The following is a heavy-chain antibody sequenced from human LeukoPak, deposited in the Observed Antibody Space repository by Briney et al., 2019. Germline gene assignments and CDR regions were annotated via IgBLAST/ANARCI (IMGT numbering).Heavy chain of an antibody. Sequence: PSETLSLTCTVSGGXVISGSYYWSWIRQPPGKGLEWIGYVSHSGNTNYNPPLKSQVTISKDTSQNQFSLNLRSVTAADTAVYYCVREHDWGDFDFWGQGTLVTVSS. CDR1: GGXVISGSYY. D-gene: IGHD3-9*01. CDR3: VREHDWGDFDF. CDR2: VSHSGNT. V-gene: IGHV4-61*01. J-gene: IGHJ4*02.